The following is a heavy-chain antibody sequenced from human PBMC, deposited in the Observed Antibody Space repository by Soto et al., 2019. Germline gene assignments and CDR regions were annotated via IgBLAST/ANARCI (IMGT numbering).Heavy chain of an antibody. CDR1: GYTFTNYG. J-gene: IGHJ3*02. CDR3: AREGDIAGVDGFDI. D-gene: IGHD2-21*01. Sequence: QVHLVQSGAEVKKPGASVKGACKASGYTFTNYGIDWVRQAPGQGLEWMGWSSGYNGNTNYAQKLQGRVTMTTDTSTSTDYMELRSLKSDDTAVYYCAREGDIAGVDGFDIWGQGTKVTVSS. V-gene: IGHV1-18*04. CDR2: SSGYNGNT.